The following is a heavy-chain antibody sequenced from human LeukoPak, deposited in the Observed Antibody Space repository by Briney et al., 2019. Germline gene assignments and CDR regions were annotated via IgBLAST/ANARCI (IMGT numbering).Heavy chain of an antibody. Sequence: AGGSLRLSCAASGFTFSTYSMTWVRQAPGKGLEWVSYISGDSNTIFYADSVKGRFTISRDNSKNTLYLQMNSLRADDTAVYYCAKGKDCWGQGTLVTVSS. V-gene: IGHV3-48*01. CDR1: GFTFSTYS. CDR3: AKGKDC. CDR2: ISGDSNTI. J-gene: IGHJ4*02.